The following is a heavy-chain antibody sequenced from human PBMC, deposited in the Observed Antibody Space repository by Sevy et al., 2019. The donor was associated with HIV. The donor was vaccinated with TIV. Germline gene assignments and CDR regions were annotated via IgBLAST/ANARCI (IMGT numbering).Heavy chain of an antibody. J-gene: IGHJ6*01. CDR1: GFTFNKAW. CDR3: TTDLDSGNLHGGMDA. Sequence: GGSLRLSCAASGFTFNKAWMSWVRQAPGKGPEWVARIKSKISGGTTDYAAPVKGRFSISRDDSKQTLFLHMDRLQSEDTGVYYCTTDLDSGNLHGGMDAWGQGTTVTVSA. D-gene: IGHD2-21*01. CDR2: IKSKISGGTT. V-gene: IGHV3-15*01.